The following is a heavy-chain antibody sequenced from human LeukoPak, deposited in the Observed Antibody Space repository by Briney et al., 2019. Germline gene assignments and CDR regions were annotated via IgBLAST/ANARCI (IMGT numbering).Heavy chain of an antibody. CDR3: ARSMVRGGYVFDI. CDR1: GFSFSSYE. CDR2: ISSTGGTI. D-gene: IGHD3-10*01. J-gene: IGHJ3*02. Sequence: GGSLRLSCAASGFSFSSYEMNWVRQAPGKGLEWVSYISSTGGTIYYADSVKGRFTTSRDNAKNSLYLQMNSLRAEDTAVYYCARSMVRGGYVFDIWGQGTMVTVSS. V-gene: IGHV3-48*03.